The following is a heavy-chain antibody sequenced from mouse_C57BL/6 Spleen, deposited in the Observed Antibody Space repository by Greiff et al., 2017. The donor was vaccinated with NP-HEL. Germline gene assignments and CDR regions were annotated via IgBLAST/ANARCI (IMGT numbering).Heavy chain of an antibody. D-gene: IGHD1-1*01. CDR1: GFTFSDYY. Sequence: EVQGVESGGGLVQPGGSLKLSCAASGFTFSDYYMYWVRQTPEKRLEWVAYISNGGGSTYYPDTVKGRFTISRANAKNTLYLQMSRLKSEDTAMYYCARRGGEYGSSPFAYWGQGTLVTVSA. J-gene: IGHJ3*01. CDR3: ARRGGEYGSSPFAY. V-gene: IGHV5-12*01. CDR2: ISNGGGST.